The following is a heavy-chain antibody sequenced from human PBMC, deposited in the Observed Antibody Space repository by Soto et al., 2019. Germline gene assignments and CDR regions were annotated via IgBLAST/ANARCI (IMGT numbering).Heavy chain of an antibody. CDR1: GGSVSSSSYS. D-gene: IGHD3-10*01. CDR3: ARQGFGALHGRVDG. Sequence: PSETLSLTCTVSGGSVSSSSYSWGWIRQSPGKGLEWIGTIYSSENTYYNPSLLSRVTISPDTSKSQFSLELTSVTATDTAVYYCARQGFGALHGRVDGWGQGTKVTVSS. V-gene: IGHV4-39*01. J-gene: IGHJ6*02. CDR2: IYSSENT.